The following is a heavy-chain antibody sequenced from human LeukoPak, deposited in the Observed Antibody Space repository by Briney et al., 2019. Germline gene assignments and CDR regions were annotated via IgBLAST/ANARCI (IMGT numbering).Heavy chain of an antibody. CDR2: IHAGNGNA. CDR1: GYTFTSYA. CDR3: ARDSPYYYDSSGYYYGYFDY. J-gene: IGHJ4*02. D-gene: IGHD3-22*01. V-gene: IGHV1-3*01. Sequence: APVMVSCKASGYTFTSYAIHWVRQAPGQRLEWMGWIHAGNGNAKYSQKFQGRVTITAGTSASTAYMELSSLRSEDTAVYYCARDSPYYYDSSGYYYGYFDYWGQGTLVTVSS.